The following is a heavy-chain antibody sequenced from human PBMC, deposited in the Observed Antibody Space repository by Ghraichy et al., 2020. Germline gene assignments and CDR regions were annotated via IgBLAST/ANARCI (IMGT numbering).Heavy chain of an antibody. CDR1: GGSISSYY. CDR3: ARGGRNYYGSGSYYLFDY. V-gene: IGHV4-59*01. Sequence: SETLSLTCTVSGGSISSYYWSWIRQPPGKGLEWIGYIYYSGSTNYNPSLKSRVTISVDTSKNQFSLKLSSVTAADTAVYYCARGGRNYYGSGSYYLFDYWGQGTLVTVSS. CDR2: IYYSGST. J-gene: IGHJ4*02. D-gene: IGHD3-10*01.